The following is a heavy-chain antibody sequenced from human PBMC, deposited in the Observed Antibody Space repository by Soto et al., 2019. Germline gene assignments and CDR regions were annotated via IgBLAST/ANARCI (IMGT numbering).Heavy chain of an antibody. J-gene: IGHJ2*01. V-gene: IGHV3-33*01. CDR3: FFQAEDGIRRLCTVSAFLLNRSSDL. CDR2: IWSDEDNK. D-gene: IGHD1-1*01. Sequence: GKGLEWVAVIWSDEDNKYYADSVKGRFTISRDNSKNTLYLQMNSLRAEDTAVYYFFFQAEDGIRRLCTVSAFLLNRSSDL.